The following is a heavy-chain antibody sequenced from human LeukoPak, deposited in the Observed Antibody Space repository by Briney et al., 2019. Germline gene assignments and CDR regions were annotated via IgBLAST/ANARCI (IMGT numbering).Heavy chain of an antibody. V-gene: IGHV3-11*01. D-gene: IGHD3-22*01. Sequence: GGSLRLSCAASGFTFSSYAMSWIRQAPGKGLEWVSYISSSGSTIYYADSVKGRFTISRDNAKNSLYPQMNSLRAEDTAVYYCARDTFYDSSGYYPGYWGQGTLVTVSS. J-gene: IGHJ4*02. CDR1: GFTFSSYA. CDR3: ARDTFYDSSGYYPGY. CDR2: ISSSGSTI.